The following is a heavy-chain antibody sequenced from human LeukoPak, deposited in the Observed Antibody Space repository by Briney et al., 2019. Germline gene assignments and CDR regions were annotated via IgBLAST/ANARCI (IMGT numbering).Heavy chain of an antibody. Sequence: PGGSLRLSCAASGFTFSSYAMSWVRQAPGKGLEWVSTVSGGGVTTYYADSAKGRFTISRDNSKNTLYLQMNSLTAEDTAVYYCPKQSYASGWNPFDYWGQGFLVTVSS. D-gene: IGHD6-19*01. CDR2: VSGGGVTT. V-gene: IGHV3-23*01. CDR1: GFTFSSYA. J-gene: IGHJ4*02. CDR3: PKQSYASGWNPFDY.